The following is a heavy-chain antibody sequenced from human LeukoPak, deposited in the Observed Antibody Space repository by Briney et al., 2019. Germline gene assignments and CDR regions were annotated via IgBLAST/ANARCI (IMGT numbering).Heavy chain of an antibody. Sequence: PSETLSLTCTVSGGTINSHYWSWIRQPPGEGLEWIAYTHTNGRTKYNPSLKSRVTISLDTSKNQFSLNMYSVTAADTAVYFCARHYLYGDSSWDSWGPGNLATVSS. D-gene: IGHD4-17*01. J-gene: IGHJ4*02. CDR1: GGTINSHY. CDR2: THTNGRT. V-gene: IGHV4-4*09. CDR3: ARHYLYGDSSWDS.